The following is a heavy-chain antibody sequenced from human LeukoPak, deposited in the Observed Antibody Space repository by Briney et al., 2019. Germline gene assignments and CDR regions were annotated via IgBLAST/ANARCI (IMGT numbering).Heavy chain of an antibody. J-gene: IGHJ4*02. CDR1: GGSFSGYY. V-gene: IGHV4-34*01. CDR2: INHSGST. D-gene: IGHD6-6*01. Sequence: SETLSLTCAVYGGSFSGYYWSWIRQPPGKGLEWIGEINHSGSTNYNPSLKSRVTISVDTSKNQFSLKLSSVTAADTAVYYCARLSIAARLFDYWGQGTLVTVCS. CDR3: ARLSIAARLFDY.